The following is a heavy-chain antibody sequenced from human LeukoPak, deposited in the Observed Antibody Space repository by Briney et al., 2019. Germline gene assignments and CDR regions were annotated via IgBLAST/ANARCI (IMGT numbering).Heavy chain of an antibody. D-gene: IGHD5-12*01. CDR2: IKNDGGDK. V-gene: IGHV3-7*01. Sequence: GGSLRLSCEASGFSFSAAWMTWVRQAPGKGLEWVATIKNDGGDKYYVDSVKGRFTLSRDNAKNSVYLQMNSLRVEDTAVYYCVNLGYSDGGQGTLVTVSS. CDR1: GFSFSAAW. CDR3: VNLGYSD. J-gene: IGHJ4*02.